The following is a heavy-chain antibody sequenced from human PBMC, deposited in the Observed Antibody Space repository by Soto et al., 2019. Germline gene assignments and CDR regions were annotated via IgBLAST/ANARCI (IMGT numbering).Heavy chain of an antibody. J-gene: IGHJ5*02. Sequence: PGESLTISCKGPGYEFTTKWISWVRHIPGKGLECVGRVAPRDSYTDYNPSFLGHVIISVDRSVSTVYLEWSSLKASDSATYYCVRHSSNTVEASGPFDPWGQGTPVTVSS. V-gene: IGHV5-10-1*01. CDR2: VAPRDSYT. CDR1: GYEFTTKW. D-gene: IGHD3-3*01. CDR3: VRHSSNTVEASGPFDP.